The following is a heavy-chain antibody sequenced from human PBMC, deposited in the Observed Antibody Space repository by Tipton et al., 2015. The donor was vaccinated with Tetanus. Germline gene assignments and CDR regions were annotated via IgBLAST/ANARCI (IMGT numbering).Heavy chain of an antibody. D-gene: IGHD3-10*01. CDR2: IYYRGST. J-gene: IGHJ4*02. CDR3: ARGIWFGPGPKFYFDS. V-gene: IGHV4-59*12. Sequence: TLSLTCTVSGGSISTYYWSWIRQPPGKGLEWIGYIYYRGSTNYYPSLKSRVTMSLDTSKNQFSLKLNSVTAADTAVYYCARGIWFGPGPKFYFDSWGQGTLVAVSS. CDR1: GGSISTYY.